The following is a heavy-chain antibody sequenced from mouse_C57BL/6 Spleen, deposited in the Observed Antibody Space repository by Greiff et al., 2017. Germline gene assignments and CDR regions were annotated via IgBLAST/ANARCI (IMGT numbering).Heavy chain of an antibody. CDR3: ARHEVGCYSNLDY. CDR1: GYNFTEYT. CDR2: FSPGSGSI. D-gene: IGHD2-5*01. Sequence: VQLKQSGAELVKPGASVKLSCKASGYNFTEYTIHWVTQSSGQGLEWIGWFSPGSGSIKDNEKFKDKATLTADKSSSTVYMELSRLTSEDSAVYFCARHEVGCYSNLDYWCQGTTLTVSS. V-gene: IGHV1-62-2*01. J-gene: IGHJ2*01.